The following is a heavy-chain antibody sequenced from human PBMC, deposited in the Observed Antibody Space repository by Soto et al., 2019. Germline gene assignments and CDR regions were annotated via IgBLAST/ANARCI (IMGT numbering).Heavy chain of an antibody. V-gene: IGHV4-34*01. J-gene: IGHJ4*02. CDR2: INHSGST. Sequence: SETLSLTCAVYGGSFSGYYWSWIRQPPGKGLEWIGEINHSGSTNYNPSLKSRVTISVDTSKNQFSLKLSSVTAADTAVYYCARGIGTAGYSSSWYGVPYYFDYWGQGTLVTVSS. CDR1: GGSFSGYY. CDR3: ARGIGTAGYSSSWYGVPYYFDY. D-gene: IGHD6-13*01.